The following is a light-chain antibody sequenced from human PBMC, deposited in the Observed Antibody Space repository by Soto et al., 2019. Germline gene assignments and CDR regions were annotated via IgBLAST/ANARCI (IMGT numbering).Light chain of an antibody. J-gene: IGKJ4*01. CDR2: TGS. CDR1: QAISNW. V-gene: IGKV1-12*01. Sequence: DIQMTQSPSSVSASVGARVSITCRASQAISNWLAWYQQKPGRAPKLLIYTGSSLQSGVPSRFSGTGSGTDFTLTISSLQPEDVATYYCQQANSFPLTFGGGTKVEMK. CDR3: QQANSFPLT.